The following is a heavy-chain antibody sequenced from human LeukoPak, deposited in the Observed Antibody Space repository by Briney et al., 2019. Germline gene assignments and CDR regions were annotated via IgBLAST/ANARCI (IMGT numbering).Heavy chain of an antibody. CDR3: ARQAISGYDPPPFDS. J-gene: IGHJ4*02. Sequence: RASETLSLTCTVSGGSISSSTYYWGWIRQPPGKGLEWIGNLYYSGSTYYNPSLKSRVTISVDTSKNQFSLKLSSVTAADTAVYYCARQAISGYDPPPFDSWGQGTLFTVSS. D-gene: IGHD5-12*01. CDR2: LYYSGST. V-gene: IGHV4-39*01. CDR1: GGSISSSTYY.